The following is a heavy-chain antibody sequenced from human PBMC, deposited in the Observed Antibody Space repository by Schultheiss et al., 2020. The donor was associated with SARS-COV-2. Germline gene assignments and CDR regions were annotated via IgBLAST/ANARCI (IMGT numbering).Heavy chain of an antibody. CDR1: GFTFSSYG. Sequence: GGSLRLSCAASGFTFSSYGMHWVRQAPGKGLEWVAVISYDGSNKYYADSVKGRFTISRDNSKNTLYLQMNSLRAEDTAVYYCARDRGSFTYHFEDWGQGTLVTVSS. V-gene: IGHV3-30*03. D-gene: IGHD3-16*01. J-gene: IGHJ4*02. CDR3: ARDRGSFTYHFED. CDR2: ISYDGSNK.